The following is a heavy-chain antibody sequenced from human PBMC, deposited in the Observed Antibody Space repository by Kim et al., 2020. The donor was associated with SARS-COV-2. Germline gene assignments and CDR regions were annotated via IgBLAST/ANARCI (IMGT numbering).Heavy chain of an antibody. Sequence: SETLSLTCAVSGGSFSGYYWSWIRQSPGKGLEWIGHINYSGDTNYNPSLESRVTISLDTAKNQFSLKVTSVTDADTAIYYCARNRHDYGDYYDSGGHGTLGTVSS. V-gene: IGHV4-34*01. CDR2: INYSGDT. J-gene: IGHJ4*01. CDR1: GGSFSGYY. D-gene: IGHD4-17*01. CDR3: ARNRHDYGDYYDS.